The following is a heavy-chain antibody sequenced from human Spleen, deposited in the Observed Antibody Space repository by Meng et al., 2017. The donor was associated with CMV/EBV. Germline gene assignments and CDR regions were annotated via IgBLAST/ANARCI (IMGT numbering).Heavy chain of an antibody. V-gene: IGHV3-48*03. CDR1: GFTFDDYG. CDR3: ASDRGEWLGITYYYYGMDV. D-gene: IGHD6-19*01. CDR2: IGRSGSAI. J-gene: IGHJ6*02. Sequence: GGSLRLSCAVSGFTFDDYGMSWVRQAPGKGLEWVSKIGRSGSAIYSADSVKGRFTISRDNAKNSLYLQMNSLRADDTGVYYCASDRGEWLGITYYYYGMDVWGQGTTVTVSS.